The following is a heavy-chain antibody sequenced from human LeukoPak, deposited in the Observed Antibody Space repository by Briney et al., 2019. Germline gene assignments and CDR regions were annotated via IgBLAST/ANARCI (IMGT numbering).Heavy chain of an antibody. J-gene: IGHJ5*02. D-gene: IGHD1-26*01. CDR3: AKAPNGWELLNNWFDP. V-gene: IGHV3-30*04. Sequence: GGSLRLSCAASGFTFSSYVMHWVRQAPGKGLEWVAIISYDGSNEYYADSVKGRFTISRDNSKNTLYLQMNSLRAEDTALYYCAKAPNGWELLNNWFDPWGQGTLVTVSS. CDR2: ISYDGSNE. CDR1: GFTFSSYV.